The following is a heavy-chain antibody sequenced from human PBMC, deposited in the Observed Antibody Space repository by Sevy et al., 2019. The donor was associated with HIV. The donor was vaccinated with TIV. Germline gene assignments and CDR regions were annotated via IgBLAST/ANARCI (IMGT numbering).Heavy chain of an antibody. Sequence: GGSLRLSCTASGFTFSTYTLTWVRQAPGTGLEWVSSITPDDTHYADSVRGRFSVSRDNSKNTLYLQMDSLTVDDTAVYYCARDAQTWRGPWYGTSGADRWGQGTLVTVSS. V-gene: IGHV3-23*01. CDR2: ITPDDT. CDR3: ARDAQTWRGPWYGTSGADR. CDR1: GFTFSTYT. J-gene: IGHJ5*02. D-gene: IGHD1-1*01.